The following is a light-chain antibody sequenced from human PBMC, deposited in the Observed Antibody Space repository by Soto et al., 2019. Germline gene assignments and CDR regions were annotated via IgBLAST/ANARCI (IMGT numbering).Light chain of an antibody. CDR2: KAS. CDR3: QQYNSYVYS. Sequence: DIQVTQSPSTLSASVGDRVNITCRASQGVSRWLAWYQQKPRKAPKVMIYKASTLESGVPSRFSASGFGTEFTLTINSLQPDDFATYYCQQYNSYVYSFGQGTKLEIK. V-gene: IGKV1-5*03. J-gene: IGKJ2*03. CDR1: QGVSRW.